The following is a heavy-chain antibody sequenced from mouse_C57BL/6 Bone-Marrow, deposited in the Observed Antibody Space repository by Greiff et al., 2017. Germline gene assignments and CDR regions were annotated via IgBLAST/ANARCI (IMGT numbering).Heavy chain of an antibody. CDR1: GYTFTSYW. V-gene: IGHV1-69*01. CDR2: IDPSDSYT. J-gene: IGHJ3*01. CDR3: AREGLLAY. Sequence: VQLQQPGAELVMPGASVKLSCKASGYTFTSYWMHWVKQRPGQGLEWIGEIDPSDSYTNYNQKFKGKSTLTVDKSSSTAYMQLSSLTSEDSAVYYCAREGLLAYWGQGTMVTVSA. D-gene: IGHD2-13*01.